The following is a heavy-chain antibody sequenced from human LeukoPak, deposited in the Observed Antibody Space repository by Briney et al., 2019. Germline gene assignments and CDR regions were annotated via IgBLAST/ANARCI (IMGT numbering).Heavy chain of an antibody. CDR2: VHYSGNT. Sequence: PSETLSLTCTVSGVSISRYYWSWVRQPPGKGLGWIGSVHYSGNTNYNPSLKSRVTISLDTSKNQFSLKLSYVTAADTAVYYCARHDYNWKTFDYWGQGTLVTVSS. CDR3: ARHDYNWKTFDY. J-gene: IGHJ4*02. CDR1: GVSISRYY. V-gene: IGHV4-59*08. D-gene: IGHD1-1*01.